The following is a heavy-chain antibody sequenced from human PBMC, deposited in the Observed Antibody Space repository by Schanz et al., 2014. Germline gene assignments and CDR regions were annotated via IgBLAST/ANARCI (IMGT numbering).Heavy chain of an antibody. D-gene: IGHD1-1*01. CDR2: ITGASDHI. CDR1: GFIFGSSV. Sequence: EVQLLESGGGLIQPGGSLRLSCAASGFIFGSSVMAWVRQAPGKGLEWVSGITGASDHIDYAESVKGRFTISRDNSKNTLYLQMDSLRAEDTAVYFCAKKVPAYNHFDSWGQGTLXTVSS. J-gene: IGHJ4*02. V-gene: IGHV3-23*01. CDR3: AKKVPAYNHFDS.